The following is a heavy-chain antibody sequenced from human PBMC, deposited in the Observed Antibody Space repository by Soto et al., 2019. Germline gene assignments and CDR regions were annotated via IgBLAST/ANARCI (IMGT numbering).Heavy chain of an antibody. V-gene: IGHV3-73*02. CDR2: IRSKANSYAT. Sequence: EVQLVESGGGLVQPGGSLKLSCAASGFTFSGSAMHWVRQASGKGLEWVGRIRSKANSYATAYAASVKGRFTISRDDSNNTAYLQMNSLKTEDTAVYYCTRHKVTIFGVYYGMDVWGQGTTVTVSS. CDR3: TRHKVTIFGVYYGMDV. D-gene: IGHD3-3*01. CDR1: GFTFSGSA. J-gene: IGHJ6*02.